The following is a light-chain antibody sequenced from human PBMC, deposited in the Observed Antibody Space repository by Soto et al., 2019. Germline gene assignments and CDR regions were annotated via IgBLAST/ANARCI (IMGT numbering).Light chain of an antibody. Sequence: SYELTQPPSVSVAPGQTASITWWGNNIGSKSVHWYQQKPGQAPVMVVYDDRDRPSGIPERFSGSNSGNTATLTISRVEAGDEADYYCQLWDRSSDHYVFGTGTKDTV. J-gene: IGLJ1*01. CDR1: NIGSKS. CDR2: DDR. V-gene: IGLV3-21*02. CDR3: QLWDRSSDHYV.